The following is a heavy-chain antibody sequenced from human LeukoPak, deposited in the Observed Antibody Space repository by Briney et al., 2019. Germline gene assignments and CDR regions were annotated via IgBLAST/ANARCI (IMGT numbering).Heavy chain of an antibody. CDR3: ARDFGLNYGHTAVAFDI. D-gene: IGHD3-10*01. J-gene: IGHJ3*02. CDR1: GFTFSSYS. Sequence: GGSLRLSCAASGFTFSSYSMNWVRQAPGKGLEWVSSISSSSSYIHYADSVKGPFTISRDNAKNSLYLQMHSPRAEDSAVYYCARDFGLNYGHTAVAFDIWGQGTMVTVSS. CDR2: ISSSSSYI. V-gene: IGHV3-21*01.